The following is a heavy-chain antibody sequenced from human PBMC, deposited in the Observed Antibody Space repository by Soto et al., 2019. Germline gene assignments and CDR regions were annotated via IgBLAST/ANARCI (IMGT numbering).Heavy chain of an antibody. CDR3: AKDLGFDGSGIES. D-gene: IGHD3-10*01. CDR1: GFTFSNYG. Sequence: EVQRLESGGGLVQPGGCLRLSCAVSGFTFSNYGMNWVRQAPGKGLEWVSASSGSGDTTYYADSVKGRFTISRDNSKNTLYVQRNSLRAEDTAVYYCAKDLGFDGSGIESWGQGTLLTVSP. CDR2: SSGSGDTT. J-gene: IGHJ4*02. V-gene: IGHV3-23*01.